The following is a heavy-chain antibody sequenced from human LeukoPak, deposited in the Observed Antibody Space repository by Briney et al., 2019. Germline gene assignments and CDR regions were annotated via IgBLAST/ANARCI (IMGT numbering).Heavy chain of an antibody. CDR2: INPSSGDT. D-gene: IGHD4-23*01. V-gene: IGHV1-2*02. J-gene: IGHJ4*02. CDR1: GYIFTGYY. Sequence: ASVKVSCKASGYIFTGYYMHWVRQAPGQGLEWMGWINPSSGDTNYAQRFQGRVTMTRDTSITTAYMELSWLKSDDTAIYYCARDLHDYGGNSGFDSWGQGTLVIVSS. CDR3: ARDLHDYGGNSGFDS.